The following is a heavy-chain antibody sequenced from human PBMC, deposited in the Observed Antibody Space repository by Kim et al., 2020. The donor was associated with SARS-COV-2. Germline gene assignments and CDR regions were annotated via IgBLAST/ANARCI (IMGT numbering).Heavy chain of an antibody. D-gene: IGHD3-22*01. CDR2: ST. Sequence: STYYADSVKGRFTISRDNSKNTLYLQMNSLRAEDTAVYYCAKVPNYYVSSNFDYWGQGTLVTVSS. J-gene: IGHJ4*02. CDR3: AKVPNYYVSSNFDY. V-gene: IGHV3-23*01.